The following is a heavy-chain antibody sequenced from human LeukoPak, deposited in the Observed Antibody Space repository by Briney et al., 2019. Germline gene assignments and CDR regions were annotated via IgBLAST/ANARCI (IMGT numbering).Heavy chain of an antibody. J-gene: IGHJ4*02. Sequence: PAETLTLSCAASGCTFSGYDRNWVRQALGKGLEWVSAISIRGNTHYSASLKSRFTISIENAESSLSLKLSSLRAADTAVYYCARGGIQVSCIDLFAYWGQRTLATVPS. CDR3: ARGGIQVSCIDLFAY. CDR2: ISIRGNT. D-gene: IGHD5-18*01. CDR1: GCTFSGYD. V-gene: IGHV3-13*01.